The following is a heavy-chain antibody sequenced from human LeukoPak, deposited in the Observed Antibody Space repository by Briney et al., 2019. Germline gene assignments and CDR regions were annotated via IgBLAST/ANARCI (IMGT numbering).Heavy chain of an antibody. CDR3: GRKAGDCGGGSCYSIDY. J-gene: IGHJ4*02. CDR2: IIAIFGTA. Sequence: KAXXGSXXXEAISWVRQAPGQGLEWMGGIIAIFGTANYAQKFQGRVTITTDESTSTAYMEVSSLRSEDTAVYYCGRKAGDCGGGSCYSIDYWGQGTLVTVSS. V-gene: IGHV1-69*05. D-gene: IGHD2-15*01. CDR1: XGSXXXEA.